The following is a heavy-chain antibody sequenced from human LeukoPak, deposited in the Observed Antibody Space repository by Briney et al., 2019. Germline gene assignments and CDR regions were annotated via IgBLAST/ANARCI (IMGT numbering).Heavy chain of an antibody. CDR3: TGVSRSSWYDY. J-gene: IGHJ4*02. V-gene: IGHV3-48*03. CDR1: GFTFSSYE. Sequence: PGGSLRLSCAASGFTFSSYEMNWVRQAPGKGLEWVSYISSSGSTIYYADSVKGRFTISRDNAKNSLYLQMNSLKTGDTAVYYCTGVSRSSWYDYWGQGTLVTVSS. D-gene: IGHD6-13*01. CDR2: ISSSGSTI.